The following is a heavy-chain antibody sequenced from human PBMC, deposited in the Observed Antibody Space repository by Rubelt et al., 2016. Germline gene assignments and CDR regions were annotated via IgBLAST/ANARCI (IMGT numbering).Heavy chain of an antibody. J-gene: IGHJ5*02. Sequence: QVQLVQSGAEVKKPGASVKVSCKASGYAFTSYAISWVRQAPGQGLEWMGGIIPIFGTANYAQKLRGRVTITADESTSTADMELSSLRSEDTAVYYCAREQQLVGGWFDPWGQGTLVTVSS. CDR2: IIPIFGTA. D-gene: IGHD6-13*01. V-gene: IGHV1-69*13. CDR3: AREQQLVGGWFDP. CDR1: GYAFTSYA.